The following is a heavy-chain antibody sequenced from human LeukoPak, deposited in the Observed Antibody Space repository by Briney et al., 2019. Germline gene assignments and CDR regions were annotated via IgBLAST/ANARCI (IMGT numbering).Heavy chain of an antibody. D-gene: IGHD2-21*02. CDR3: ARVTRGVTAILSWFDP. J-gene: IGHJ5*02. V-gene: IGHV4-38-2*02. CDR1: GYSISSGYY. CDR2: IYHSGST. Sequence: KPSETLSLTCTVSGYSISSGYYWGWIQQPPGKGLEWIGSIYHSGSTYYNPSLKSRVTISVDTSKNRFSLKLSSVTAADTAVYYCARVTRGVTAILSWFDPGAREPWSPSPQ.